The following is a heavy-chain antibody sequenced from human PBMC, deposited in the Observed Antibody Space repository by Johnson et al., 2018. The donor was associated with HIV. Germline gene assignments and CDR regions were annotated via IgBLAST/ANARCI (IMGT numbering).Heavy chain of an antibody. Sequence: QVQLVESGGGLVQPGGSLRLSCAASGFSFSSFSMHWVRQAPGKGLEWVAVISYDGSNKYYADSVKGRFTISRDNSKNTLYLQLNSLRAEDTALYYCAREQYGGNSNAGDGFDIWGQGTMVTVSS. V-gene: IGHV3-30-3*01. CDR1: GFSFSSFS. CDR3: AREQYGGNSNAGDGFDI. CDR2: ISYDGSNK. D-gene: IGHD4-23*01. J-gene: IGHJ3*02.